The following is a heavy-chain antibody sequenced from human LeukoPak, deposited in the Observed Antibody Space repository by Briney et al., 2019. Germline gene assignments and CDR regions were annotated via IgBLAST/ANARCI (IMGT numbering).Heavy chain of an antibody. D-gene: IGHD2-15*01. J-gene: IGHJ5*02. CDR3: ARDPGGGSAKSSWFDP. CDR1: GYTLTELS. Sequence: ASVKVSCKVSGYTLTELSMHWVRQAPGKGLEWMGGFDPEDGETIYAQKFQGRVTMTEDTSTDTAYMELSSLRSEDTAVYYCARDPGGGSAKSSWFDPWGQGTLVTVSS. CDR2: FDPEDGET. V-gene: IGHV1-24*01.